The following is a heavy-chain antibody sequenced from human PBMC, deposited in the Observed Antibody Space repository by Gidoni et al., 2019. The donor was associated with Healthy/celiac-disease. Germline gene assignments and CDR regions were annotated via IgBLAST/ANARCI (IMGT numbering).Heavy chain of an antibody. Sequence: QVQLVQSGAEVKKRGASVKVSCTASGYTFTGYYMHWVRQAPGQRLDWMGWINPNSGGTNYAQKFQGRVTMTRDTSISTAYMELSRLRSDDTAVYYCARVMVHRITMIVVVLNGMDVWGQGTTVTVSS. D-gene: IGHD3-22*01. J-gene: IGHJ6*02. CDR2: INPNSGGT. V-gene: IGHV1-2*02. CDR3: ARVMVHRITMIVVVLNGMDV. CDR1: GYTFTGYY.